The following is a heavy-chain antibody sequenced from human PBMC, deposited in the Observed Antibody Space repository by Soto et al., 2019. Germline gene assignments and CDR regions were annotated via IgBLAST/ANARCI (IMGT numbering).Heavy chain of an antibody. CDR1: GYTFTTYW. CDR3: ARIIAVAGADAFDI. D-gene: IGHD6-19*01. J-gene: IGHJ3*02. CDR2: IYPDDSDT. Sequence: GESLKISCKGSGYTFTTYWIAWVRQMPGKGLEWMGIIYPDDSDTRYGPSFQGQVTISADKSNSTAYLQWSSLQASDTAMYYCARIIAVAGADAFDIWGPGTMVTVS. V-gene: IGHV5-51*01.